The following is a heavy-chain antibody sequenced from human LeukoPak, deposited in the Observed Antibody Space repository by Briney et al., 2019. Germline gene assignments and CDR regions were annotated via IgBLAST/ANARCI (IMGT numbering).Heavy chain of an antibody. V-gene: IGHV1-18*01. CDR2: ISTYNGNT. J-gene: IGHJ4*02. D-gene: IGHD4-17*01. CDR3: ARGAPDGAYPPIDY. CDR1: GYTFASYG. Sequence: ASVKVSCKASGYTFASYGITWVRQAPGQGLEWMGWISTYNGNTNYAQKLQGRVTMTTDTSTSTAYMELRSLRSDDTAVHYCARGAPDGAYPPIDYWGQGTLVTVSS.